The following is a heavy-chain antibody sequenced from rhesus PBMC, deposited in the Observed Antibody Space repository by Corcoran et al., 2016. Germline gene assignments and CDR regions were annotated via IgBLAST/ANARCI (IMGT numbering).Heavy chain of an antibody. Sequence: QVQLQGSGPGVVKPSETLSLTCAVSGGSISDSYRWSWIRQPPGKGLEWIGSLYGSSTSTNYNPSLKSRVTISKDTSKNHVSLKLSSVTAADTAVYYCARLRSGDYYSFDYWGQGVLVTVSS. CDR3: ARLRSGDYYSFDY. CDR2: LYGSSTST. J-gene: IGHJ4*01. D-gene: IGHD3-34*01. CDR1: GGSISDSYR. V-gene: IGHV4S10*01.